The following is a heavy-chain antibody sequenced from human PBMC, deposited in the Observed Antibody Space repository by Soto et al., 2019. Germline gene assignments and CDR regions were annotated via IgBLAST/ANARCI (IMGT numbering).Heavy chain of an antibody. Sequence: QVQLQESGPGLVKPSQTLSLTCAVSGGSISSSGNYYWSWIRQPPGKGLEWIGFIYYSGRTYYNPSLRSRLTISLDTSKHQFSLDLTSMTAADTAMYYCARGVWHGGDWSVDYWGQGTLVTVSS. D-gene: IGHD3-9*01. J-gene: IGHJ4*02. CDR3: ARGVWHGGDWSVDY. V-gene: IGHV4-30-4*01. CDR1: GGSISSSGNYY. CDR2: IYYSGRT.